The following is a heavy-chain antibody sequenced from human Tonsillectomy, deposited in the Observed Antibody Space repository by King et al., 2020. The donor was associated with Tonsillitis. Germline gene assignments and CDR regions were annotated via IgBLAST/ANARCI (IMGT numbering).Heavy chain of an antibody. Sequence: TLKESGPTLVKPTQTLTLTCTFSGFSLSTSGVGVGWIRQPPGKALEWLALIYWNDDKRYSPSLKSRLTINKDTSKNQVVLTMTNMDTVDTATYYCAHTKAKHAITMSIVVPPEGKWAFDSWGQGTMVTVSS. CDR1: GFSLSTSGVG. CDR2: IYWNDDK. D-gene: IGHD3-22*01. CDR3: AHTKAKHAITMSIVVPPEGKWAFDS. V-gene: IGHV2-5*01. J-gene: IGHJ3*02.